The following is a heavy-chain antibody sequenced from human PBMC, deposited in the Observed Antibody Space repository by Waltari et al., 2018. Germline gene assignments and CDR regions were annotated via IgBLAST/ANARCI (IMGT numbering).Heavy chain of an antibody. D-gene: IGHD1-26*01. CDR3: ARSRRVGATSDFDY. Sequence: QVQLQESGPGLVKPSETLSLTCAVSGYSISSGYYWGWIRQPPGKGLEWIGSIYHSGSTYSNPSLKSRVTISVDTSKNQFSLKLSSVTAADTAVYYCARSRRVGATSDFDYWGQGTLVTVSS. CDR1: GYSISSGYY. V-gene: IGHV4-38-2*01. CDR2: IYHSGST. J-gene: IGHJ4*02.